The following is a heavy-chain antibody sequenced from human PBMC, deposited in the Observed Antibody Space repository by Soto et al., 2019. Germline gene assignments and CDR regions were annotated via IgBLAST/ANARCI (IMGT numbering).Heavy chain of an antibody. CDR2: IFYSGDT. CDR3: VGTRTTDDF. CDR1: GASVNTGDYY. Sequence: VQLQGSGPGLLKPSQTLSLTCTVSGASVNTGDYYWSYIGQPPGKGLEWLGYIFYSGDTYYNPSLKSRATISLNTSRNQFSLTLTSVTDADTPLYYCVGTRTTDDFWGQGTLVTVSS. J-gene: IGHJ1*01. V-gene: IGHV4-30-4*01. D-gene: IGHD1-7*01.